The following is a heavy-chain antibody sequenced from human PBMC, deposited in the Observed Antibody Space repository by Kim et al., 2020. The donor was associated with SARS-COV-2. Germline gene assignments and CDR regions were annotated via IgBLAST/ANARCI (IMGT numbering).Heavy chain of an antibody. CDR2: IYYSGST. Sequence: SETLSLTCTVSGGSISSGGYYWSWIRQHPGKGLEWIGYIYYSGSTYYNPSLKSRVTISVDTSKNQFSLKLSSVTAADTAVYYCARGVPGQSIFGVVIPDYYYYGMDVWGQGTTVTVSS. D-gene: IGHD3-3*01. CDR1: GGSISSGGYY. CDR3: ARGVPGQSIFGVVIPDYYYYGMDV. V-gene: IGHV4-31*03. J-gene: IGHJ6*02.